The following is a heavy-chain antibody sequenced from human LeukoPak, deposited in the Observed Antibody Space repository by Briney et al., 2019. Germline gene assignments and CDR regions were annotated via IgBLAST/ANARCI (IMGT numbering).Heavy chain of an antibody. CDR3: AKEAIFGVVSDY. Sequence: TGGSLRLSCAASGFTFSTYAITWVRQAPGKGLEWLSAISDSGDRTYYADSVKGRFTISRDNSKNTLYLQMNSLRAEDTAVYYCAKEAIFGVVSDYWGQGTLVTVSS. CDR2: ISDSGDRT. V-gene: IGHV3-23*01. CDR1: GFTFSTYA. D-gene: IGHD3-3*01. J-gene: IGHJ4*02.